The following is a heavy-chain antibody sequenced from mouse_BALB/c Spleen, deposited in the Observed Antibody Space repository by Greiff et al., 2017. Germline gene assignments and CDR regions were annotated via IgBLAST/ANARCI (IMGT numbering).Heavy chain of an antibody. J-gene: IGHJ4*01. CDR2: IYPGNSDT. D-gene: IGHD1-1*01. V-gene: IGHV1-5*01. CDR1: GYSFTSYW. Sequence: VQLQQSGTVLARPGASVKMSCKASGYSFTSYWMHWVKQRPGQGLEWIGAIYPGNSDTSYNQKFKGKAKLTAVTSASTAYMELSSLTNEDSAVYYCTRSENYYGSSPYYAMDYWGQGTSVTVSS. CDR3: TRSENYYGSSPYYAMDY.